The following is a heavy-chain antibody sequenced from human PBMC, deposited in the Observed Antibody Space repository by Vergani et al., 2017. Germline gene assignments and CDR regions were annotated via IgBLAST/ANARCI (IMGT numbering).Heavy chain of an antibody. Sequence: QVQLVQSGAEVKKPGASVRVSCKASGFTFTSYHIHWVRQAPGQGLDWLGRIDPNSVDTRYSQRFQDRVTITRDTSTSTVYVEVTSLRSDDTAVYYCAREPPLTGFFDYWGQGTLVTVSS. CDR1: GFTFTSYH. V-gene: IGHV1-2*06. CDR3: AREPPLTGFFDY. J-gene: IGHJ4*02. CDR2: IDPNSVDT. D-gene: IGHD3-9*01.